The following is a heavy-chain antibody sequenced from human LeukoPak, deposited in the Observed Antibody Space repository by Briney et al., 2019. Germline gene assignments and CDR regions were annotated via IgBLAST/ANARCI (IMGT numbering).Heavy chain of an antibody. J-gene: IGHJ1*01. CDR2: ISGSGGST. D-gene: IGHD2-2*01. V-gene: IGHV3-23*01. Sequence: GGSLRLSCAASGFTFSSYAMTWVRQAPGKGLEWVSAISGSGGSTYYADSVKGRFTISRDNSKNTLYLQMNSLRAEDTAVYYCAKFPDCSSTSCYEYFQHWGQGTLVTVSS. CDR3: AKFPDCSSTSCYEYFQH. CDR1: GFTFSSYA.